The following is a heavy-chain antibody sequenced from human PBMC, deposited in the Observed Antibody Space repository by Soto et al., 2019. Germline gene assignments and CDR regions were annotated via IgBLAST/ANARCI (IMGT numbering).Heavy chain of an antibody. V-gene: IGHV4-34*01. CDR2: INHSGST. J-gene: IGHJ4*02. CDR3: ARGSNMVRGVTTSRHPTDFEY. CDR1: GGSFSGYY. Sequence: PSETLSLTCAVYGGSFSGYYWSWIRQPPGKGLEWIGEINHSGSTNYNPSLKSRVTISVDTSKNQFSLKLSSVTAADTAVYYCARGSNMVRGVTTSRHPTDFEYWGQGSMVIVAS. D-gene: IGHD3-10*01.